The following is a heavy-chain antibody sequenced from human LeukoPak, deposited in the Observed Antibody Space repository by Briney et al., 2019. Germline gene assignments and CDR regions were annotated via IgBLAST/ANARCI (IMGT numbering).Heavy chain of an antibody. CDR1: GGSFSSSSYY. CDR2: IYYSGST. D-gene: IGHD6-13*01. V-gene: IGHV4-39*07. Sequence: SETLSLTCTVSGGSFSSSSYYWGWHRQPPGMGLEWIGSIYYSGSTYYNPSLKSRVTISVDKSKNQFSLKLSSVTAADTAVYYCASARPYQQQLVVPSRRRYYYYMDVWGKGTTVTVSS. J-gene: IGHJ6*03. CDR3: ASARPYQQQLVVPSRRRYYYYMDV.